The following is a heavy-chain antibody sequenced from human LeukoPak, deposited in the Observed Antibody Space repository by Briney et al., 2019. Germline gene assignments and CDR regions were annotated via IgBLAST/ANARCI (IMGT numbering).Heavy chain of an antibody. Sequence: SQTLSLTCAISGDSVSSNSAAWNWIRQSPSRGLEWLGRTYYRSKWYNEYALSVKGRITIKPDTSKNQFSLQLNSVTTEDTAVYYCARGYPIKMATINAFDIWGQGTRVTVSS. CDR2: TYYRSKWYN. D-gene: IGHD5-24*01. CDR1: GDSVSSNSAA. CDR3: ARGYPIKMATINAFDI. J-gene: IGHJ3*02. V-gene: IGHV6-1*01.